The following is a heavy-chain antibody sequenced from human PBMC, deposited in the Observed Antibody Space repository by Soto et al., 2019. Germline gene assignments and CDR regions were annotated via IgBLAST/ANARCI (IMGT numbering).Heavy chain of an antibody. CDR3: ARLDYGDYYYYYMDV. J-gene: IGHJ6*03. D-gene: IGHD4-17*01. V-gene: IGHV4-59*08. CDR2: IYYSGST. Sequence: SETLSLTCTVSGVSISSYYWIWIRQPPGKGLEWIGYIYYSGSTNYNPSLKSRVTISVDTSKNQFSLKLSSVTAADTAVYYCARLDYGDYYYYYMDVWGKGTTVTVS. CDR1: GVSISSYY.